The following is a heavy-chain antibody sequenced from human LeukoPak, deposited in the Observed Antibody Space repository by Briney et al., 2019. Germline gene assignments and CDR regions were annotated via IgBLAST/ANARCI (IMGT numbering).Heavy chain of an antibody. J-gene: IGHJ4*02. V-gene: IGHV3-13*04. CDR3: ASHDYGGNSGDY. CDR1: GFTFSSYD. Sequence: PGGSLRLSCAAPGFTFSSYDMHWVRQATGKGLEWVSAIGTAGDTYYPGSVKGRFTISRDNAKNSVYLQMNSLRDEDTAVYYCASHDYGGNSGDYWGQGTLVTVSS. CDR2: IGTAGDT. D-gene: IGHD4-23*01.